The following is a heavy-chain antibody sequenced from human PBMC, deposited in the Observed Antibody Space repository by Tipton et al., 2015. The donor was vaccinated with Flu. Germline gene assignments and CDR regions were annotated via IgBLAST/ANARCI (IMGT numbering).Heavy chain of an antibody. CDR2: LYSTGST. D-gene: IGHD3-22*01. CDR1: GVSVSTYY. Sequence: LSLTCTVSGVSVSTYYWSWIRQPPGKGLEWIGYLYSTGSTNYNPSLKSRVTLSLDTSRNQFSLKLKSVTAADTAVYYCARGDAYDSGGYHPYFDLWGQGTLVTVYS. J-gene: IGHJ4*02. V-gene: IGHV4-59*02. CDR3: ARGDAYDSGGYHPYFDL.